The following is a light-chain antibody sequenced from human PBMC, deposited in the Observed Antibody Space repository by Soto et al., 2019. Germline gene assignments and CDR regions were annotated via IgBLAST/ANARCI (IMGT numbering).Light chain of an antibody. CDR1: ISDFVVYNY. Sequence: QSALTQPASVSGSPGQSITISCTGTISDFVVYNYVSWYQQHPGEAPKLMIYGVSNRPSGVSNRFSGSKSGNTASLTISGLQADDEADYYCSSHTISSALQVFGTGTKLTVL. J-gene: IGLJ1*01. CDR2: GVS. CDR3: SSHTISSALQV. V-gene: IGLV2-14*01.